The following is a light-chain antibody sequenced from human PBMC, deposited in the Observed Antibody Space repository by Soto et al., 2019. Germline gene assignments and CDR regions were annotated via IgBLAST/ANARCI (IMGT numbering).Light chain of an antibody. J-gene: IGKJ1*01. CDR1: ESIYSL. CDR2: KTY. CDR3: QEYNTNSRT. V-gene: IGKV1-5*03. Sequence: IQMTQSPSTLSASVGYTVTITCRASESIYSLLACSKQIPGKAPQLLIYKTYVLQGGVPSRFSGSGSGADYTLTISSLQPDDFATYFCQEYNTNSRTFGQGTRV.